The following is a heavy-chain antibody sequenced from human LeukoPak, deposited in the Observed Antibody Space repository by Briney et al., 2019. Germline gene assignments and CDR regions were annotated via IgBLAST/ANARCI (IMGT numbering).Heavy chain of an antibody. J-gene: IGHJ4*02. D-gene: IGHD3-22*01. Sequence: SVEVSCKASGGTFSSYAISWVRQAPGQGLEWMGGIIPIFGTANYAQKFQGRVTITADESTSTAYMELSSLRSEDTAVYYCARDGVNYYDSSGYYYLGNYWGQGTLVTVSS. CDR2: IIPIFGTA. V-gene: IGHV1-69*13. CDR3: ARDGVNYYDSSGYYYLGNY. CDR1: GGTFSSYA.